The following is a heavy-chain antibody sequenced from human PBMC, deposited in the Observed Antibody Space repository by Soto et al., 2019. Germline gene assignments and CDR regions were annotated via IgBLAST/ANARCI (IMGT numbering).Heavy chain of an antibody. J-gene: IGHJ4*02. V-gene: IGHV3-23*01. CDR2: ISGSGGST. D-gene: IGHD3-9*01. CDR1: GFTFSSYA. CDR3: AKDHFGYFDPQFDY. Sequence: EVQLLESGGGLVQPGGSLRLSCAASGFTFSSYAMSWVRQAPGKGLEWVSAISGSGGSTYYADSVKGRFTISRDNSKNPLYLPMHSLRIEDKAVYYCAKDHFGYFDPQFDYWGQGTLVTVSS.